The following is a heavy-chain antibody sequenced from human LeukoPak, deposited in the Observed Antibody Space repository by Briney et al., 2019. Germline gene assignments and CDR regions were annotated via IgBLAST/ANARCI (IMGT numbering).Heavy chain of an antibody. CDR3: ARYRGNSNGGFDP. Sequence: SETLSLTCIVSGGSINSYYWNWIRQPPGKGLEWIGYVFYSGGTNYNPSLKSRVTTSVDTSKNQFSLKLTSVTAADTAVYYCARYRGNSNGGFDPWGQGTLVTVSS. D-gene: IGHD4-23*01. J-gene: IGHJ5*02. CDR1: GGSINSYY. CDR2: VFYSGGT. V-gene: IGHV4-59*01.